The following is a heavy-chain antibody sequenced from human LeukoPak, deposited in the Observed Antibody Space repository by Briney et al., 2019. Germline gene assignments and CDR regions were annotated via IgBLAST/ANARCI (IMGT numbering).Heavy chain of an antibody. CDR1: GFTFRSNT. CDR2: ISASGNTK. D-gene: IGHD3-22*01. J-gene: IGHJ2*01. CDR3: ATYDTSGRGSWYFDR. Sequence: GGSLRFSCAASGFTFRSNTMSWVRQAPGKGPEWLSYISASGNTKLYADSVKGRFTVSRDNAKNSLFLQITSLRVDEDTAVYYCATYDTSGRGSWYFDRWGRGTLVTVSS. V-gene: IGHV3-48*02.